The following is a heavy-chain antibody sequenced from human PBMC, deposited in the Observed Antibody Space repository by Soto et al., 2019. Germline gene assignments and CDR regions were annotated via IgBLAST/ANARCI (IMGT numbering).Heavy chain of an antibody. V-gene: IGHV3-66*01. D-gene: IGHD7-27*01. CDR3: ARESWGSFDY. CDR1: GFTVSSNY. Sequence: PGGSLRLSCAASGFTVSSNYMSWVRQAPGKGLEWVSVIYSGGSTYYADSVKGRFTISRDNSKNTLCLQMNSLRAEDTAVYYCARESWGSFDYWGQGTLVTVSS. CDR2: IYSGGST. J-gene: IGHJ4*02.